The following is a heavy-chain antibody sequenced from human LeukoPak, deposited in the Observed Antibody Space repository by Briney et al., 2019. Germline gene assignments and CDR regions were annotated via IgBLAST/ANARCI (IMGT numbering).Heavy chain of an antibody. J-gene: IGHJ3*02. CDR3: ARDLTPGIAVAGTNGAFDI. Sequence: GGSLRLSCAASGFTFSSYEMNWVRQAPGKGLEWVSYISSSGSTIYYADSVKGRFTISRDNAKNSLYLQMNTLRAEDTTLYYCARDLTPGIAVAGTNGAFDIWGQGTMVTVSS. CDR2: ISSSGSTI. D-gene: IGHD6-19*01. V-gene: IGHV3-48*03. CDR1: GFTFSSYE.